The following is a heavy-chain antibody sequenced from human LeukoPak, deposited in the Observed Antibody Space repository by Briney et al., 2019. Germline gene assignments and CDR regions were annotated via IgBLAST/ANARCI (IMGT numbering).Heavy chain of an antibody. CDR2: ISASAANT. D-gene: IGHD2-15*01. V-gene: IGHV3-23*01. CDR1: GFTFDDYA. Sequence: GGSLRLSCAASGFTFDDYAMTWVRQAPGKGLEWVSGISASAANTSYPDYVRGRFIVSRDNSKNTLYLQMNRLRAEDTAVYYCAKDKPGPPYCSGNNCFDAFDSWGQGTMVTVS. J-gene: IGHJ3*02. CDR3: AKDKPGPPYCSGNNCFDAFDS.